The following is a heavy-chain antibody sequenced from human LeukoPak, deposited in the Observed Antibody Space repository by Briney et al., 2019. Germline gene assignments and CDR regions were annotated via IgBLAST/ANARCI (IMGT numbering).Heavy chain of an antibody. CDR1: GFTFSSYA. V-gene: IGHV3-30*04. Sequence: GGSLRLSCAASGFTFSSYAMHWVRQAPGKGLEWVAVISYDGSNKKYADSVKGRFTISRDNSKNTLYLQMNSLRAEDTAVYYCAKCDQYYYDSSGYWGQGTLVTVSS. CDR2: ISYDGSNK. CDR3: AKCDQYYYDSSGY. D-gene: IGHD3-22*01. J-gene: IGHJ4*02.